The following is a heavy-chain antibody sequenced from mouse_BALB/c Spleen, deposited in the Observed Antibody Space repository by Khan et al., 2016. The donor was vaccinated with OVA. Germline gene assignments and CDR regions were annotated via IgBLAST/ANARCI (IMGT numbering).Heavy chain of an antibody. Sequence: QIQLVQSGPELKKPGETVKISCKASGYTFTDYSMHWVKQAPGKGLKWMGWINTETGEPTYADDFKGRFAFSLETSASTAYLQINNLKNDDTASYFCDRAGLATVAYWGQGTLVTVSA. D-gene: IGHD3-1*01. J-gene: IGHJ3*01. CDR2: INTETGEP. CDR1: GYTFTDYS. V-gene: IGHV9-2-1*01. CDR3: DRAGLATVAY.